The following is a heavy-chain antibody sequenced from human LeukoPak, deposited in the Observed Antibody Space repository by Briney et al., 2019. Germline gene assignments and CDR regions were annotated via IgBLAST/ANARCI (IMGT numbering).Heavy chain of an antibody. Sequence: SETLSLTCTGSGGSISSGGYYWSWIRQHPGKGLEWIGYIYYSGSTYYNPSLKSRVTISVDTSKNQFSLKLSSVTAADTAVYYCARDPDPTYCYDSSGYGGYWGQGTLVTVSS. CDR3: ARDPDPTYCYDSSGYGGY. D-gene: IGHD3-22*01. V-gene: IGHV4-31*03. CDR1: GGSISSGGYY. CDR2: IYYSGST. J-gene: IGHJ4*02.